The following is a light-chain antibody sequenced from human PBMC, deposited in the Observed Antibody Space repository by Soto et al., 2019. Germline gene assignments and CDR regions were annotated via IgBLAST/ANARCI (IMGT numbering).Light chain of an antibody. V-gene: IGLV2-8*01. J-gene: IGLJ1*01. CDR2: EVS. CDR3: SSYAGSNNFEV. CDR1: SSDVGGYNY. Sequence: QSVLTQPPSASGSPGQSVTISCTGTSSDVGGYNYVSWYQQHPGKAPKLMIYEVSKRPSGVPDHFSGSKSGNTASLTVSGFQVEDEADYYCSSYAGSNNFEVFGTGTKVTVL.